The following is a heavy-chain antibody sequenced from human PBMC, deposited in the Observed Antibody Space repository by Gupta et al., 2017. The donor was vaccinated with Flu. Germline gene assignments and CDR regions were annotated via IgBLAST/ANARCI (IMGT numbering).Heavy chain of an antibody. CDR2: IWSDGSSK. Sequence: QVQLVESGGSVVQPGNSLRLSCAASGFTFSSYGMHWVRQAPGKGLEWVALIWSDGSSKYYADSVKGRFTISRDNPKNTLYLQMNSLTPEDTAAHYCAKRGPDCSGGTCYHFDYWGQGTLVTVS. CDR1: GFTFSSYG. D-gene: IGHD2-15*01. J-gene: IGHJ4*02. V-gene: IGHV3-33*03. CDR3: AKRGPDCSGGTCYHFDY.